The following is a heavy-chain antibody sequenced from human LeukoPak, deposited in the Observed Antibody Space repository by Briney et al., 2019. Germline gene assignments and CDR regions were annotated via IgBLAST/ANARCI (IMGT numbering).Heavy chain of an antibody. Sequence: GASVKVSRKASGYSFTSYYMHWVRQAPGQGLEWMGIINPSGGSTSYAQKFQGRVTMTRDTSTSTVYLELSSLRSEDTAVFYCAVPLATAYLDYWGQGTLVTVSS. CDR2: INPSGGST. CDR1: GYSFTSYY. V-gene: IGHV1-46*01. CDR3: AVPLATAYLDY. J-gene: IGHJ4*02. D-gene: IGHD6-13*01.